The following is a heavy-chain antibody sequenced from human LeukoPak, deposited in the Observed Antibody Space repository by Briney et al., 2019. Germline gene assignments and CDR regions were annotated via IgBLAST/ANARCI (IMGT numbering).Heavy chain of an antibody. CDR3: ARDAGASSGYDVGKLDA. D-gene: IGHD5-12*01. J-gene: IGHJ5*02. Sequence: GGSLTLSCPASGFIYRDYHMHWLRQAPAKGLAWVAVISYDGSITNYATSVKGRFTISRDNSENTLYLQMNSLSAEDTAVYYCARDAGASSGYDVGKLDAWGQGTPVTVSS. CDR1: GFIYRDYH. CDR2: ISYDGSIT. V-gene: IGHV3-30*03.